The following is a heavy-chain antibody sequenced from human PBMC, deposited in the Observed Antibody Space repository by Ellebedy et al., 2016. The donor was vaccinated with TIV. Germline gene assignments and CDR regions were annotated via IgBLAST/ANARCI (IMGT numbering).Heavy chain of an antibody. Sequence: GESLKISCSASGLTFSSYDMHWVRQAPGKGLEWLALISNDANNKYYADSVKGRFTISRDNSKNTLYLQMSSLRPEDTAVYFCAKVPVGFCSTPNCFYFDYWGQGTLLTVSS. V-gene: IGHV3-30*18. D-gene: IGHD2-2*01. CDR3: AKVPVGFCSTPNCFYFDY. CDR1: GLTFSSYD. J-gene: IGHJ4*02. CDR2: ISNDANNK.